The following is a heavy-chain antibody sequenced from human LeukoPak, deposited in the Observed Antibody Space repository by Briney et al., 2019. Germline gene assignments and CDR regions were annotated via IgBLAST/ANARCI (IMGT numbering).Heavy chain of an antibody. J-gene: IGHJ4*02. V-gene: IGHV3-23*01. CDR2: ISGSGGSS. Sequence: GGSLRLSCAASGFTFSSYAMSWVRQAPGKGLGWVSAISGSGGSSYYADSVKGRFTISRDNSKNTLYLQMNSLRAEDTAVYYCAKDTRITMVRGMGYWGQGTLVTVSS. CDR1: GFTFSSYA. CDR3: AKDTRITMVRGMGY. D-gene: IGHD3-10*01.